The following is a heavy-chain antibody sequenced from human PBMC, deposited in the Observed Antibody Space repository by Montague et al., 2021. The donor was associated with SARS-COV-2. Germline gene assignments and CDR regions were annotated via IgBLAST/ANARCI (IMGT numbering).Heavy chain of an antibody. D-gene: IGHD3-3*01. J-gene: IGHJ4*02. CDR2: IYYSGST. V-gene: IGHV4-59*01. CDR3: ARAPVAHITIFGVVTSFDY. Sequence: SETLSLTCTVSGGSISRYYWSWIRQTPGKGLEWIGYIYYSGSTNYNPSLQSRVTILVDTSKNQFSLKLSSVTAADTAVYYCARAPVAHITIFGVVTSFDYWGQGTLVTVSS. CDR1: GGSISRYY.